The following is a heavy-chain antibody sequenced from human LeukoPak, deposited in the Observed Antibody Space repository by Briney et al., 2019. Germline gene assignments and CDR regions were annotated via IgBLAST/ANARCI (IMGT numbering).Heavy chain of an antibody. CDR3: ARDSSGYQ. Sequence: SGGSLRLSCAASGFTFSTYWMSWVRQAPGKGLEWVANIKEDGSEKYYGDSVKGRFTISRDNGKNSLYLQMNSLRAEDTAVYYCARDSSGYQWGQGTLVTVSS. CDR2: IKEDGSEK. J-gene: IGHJ4*02. D-gene: IGHD3-22*01. V-gene: IGHV3-7*01. CDR1: GFTFSTYW.